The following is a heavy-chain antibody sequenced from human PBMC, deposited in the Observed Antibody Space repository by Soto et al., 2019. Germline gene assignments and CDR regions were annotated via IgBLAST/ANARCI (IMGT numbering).Heavy chain of an antibody. CDR3: ASRDITMVRGVYYYYGMDV. Sequence: EVQLVESGGDLVQPGGSLRLSCAASGFTFSSYWMSWVRQAPGKGLEWVANIKQDGSEKYYVDSVKGRFTISRDNAKNSLYLQMNSLRAEDTAVYYCASRDITMVRGVYYYYGMDVWGQGTTVTVSS. D-gene: IGHD3-10*01. CDR1: GFTFSSYW. J-gene: IGHJ6*02. CDR2: IKQDGSEK. V-gene: IGHV3-7*05.